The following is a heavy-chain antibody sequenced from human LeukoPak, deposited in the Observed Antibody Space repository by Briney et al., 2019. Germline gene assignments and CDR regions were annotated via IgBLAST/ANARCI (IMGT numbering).Heavy chain of an antibody. J-gene: IGHJ5*02. Sequence: SETLSLTCTVFGGSMSSDYWSWIRQPPGKGLEGIGYIYYSGSPTYIPSLKIRVTISVDTSKNQFSLKLSSVTAADTAVYYCARGSGAGDSSGYYNWFDPWGQGTLVTVSS. CDR1: GGSMSSDY. D-gene: IGHD3-22*01. V-gene: IGHV4-59*01. CDR3: ARGSGAGDSSGYYNWFDP. CDR2: IYYSGSP.